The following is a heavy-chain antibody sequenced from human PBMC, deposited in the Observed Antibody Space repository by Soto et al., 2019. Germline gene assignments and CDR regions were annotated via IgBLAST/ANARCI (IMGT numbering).Heavy chain of an antibody. CDR3: AEGVDGATIFDY. CDR2: INHSGST. J-gene: IGHJ4*02. CDR1: GGSFSGYY. V-gene: IGHV4-34*01. D-gene: IGHD5-12*01. Sequence: SETLSLTCAVYGGSFSGYYWSWIRQPPGKGLEWIGEINHSGSTNYNPSLKSRVTISVDTSKNQLSLKLSSVTAADTAVYYCAEGVDGATIFDYWGQGTLVTVSS.